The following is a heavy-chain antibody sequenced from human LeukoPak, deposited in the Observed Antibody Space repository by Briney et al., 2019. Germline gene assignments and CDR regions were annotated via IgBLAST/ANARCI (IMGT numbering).Heavy chain of an antibody. CDR1: GGSISSYY. J-gene: IGHJ4*02. CDR3: ARAVTAVAGFLDY. CDR2: INHSGST. D-gene: IGHD6-19*01. Sequence: SETLSLTCTVSGGSISSYYWSWIRQPAGKGLEWIGEINHSGSTNYNPSLKSRVTISVDTSKNQFSLKLSSVTAADTAVYYCARAVTAVAGFLDYWGQGTLVTVSS. V-gene: IGHV4-34*01.